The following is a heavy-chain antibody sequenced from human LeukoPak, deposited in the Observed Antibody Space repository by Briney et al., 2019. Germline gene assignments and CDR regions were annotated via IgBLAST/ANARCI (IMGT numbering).Heavy chain of an antibody. D-gene: IGHD6-19*01. CDR1: SGSISTSNYY. CDR3: ARFKDGVAVAGTAFDI. V-gene: IGHV4-39*07. Sequence: SETLSLTCTVSSGSISTSNYYWGWVRQPPGKALEWIGNIFYSGSTYYSPSLKSRVTISVDTSKNQFSLKLSSVTAADTAVYYCARFKDGVAVAGTAFDIWGQGTMVTVSS. CDR2: IFYSGST. J-gene: IGHJ3*02.